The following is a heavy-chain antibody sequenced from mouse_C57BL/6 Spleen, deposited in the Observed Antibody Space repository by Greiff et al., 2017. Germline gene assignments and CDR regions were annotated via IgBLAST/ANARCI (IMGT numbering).Heavy chain of an antibody. CDR3: ARGSYYYGSSYGYFDV. Sequence: EVQLQESEGGLVQPGSSMKLSCTASGFTFSDYYMAWVRQVPEKGLEWVANINYDGSSTYYLDSLKSRFIISRDNAKNILYLQMSSLKSEDTATYYCARGSYYYGSSYGYFDVWGTGTTVTVSS. CDR2: INYDGSST. V-gene: IGHV5-16*01. D-gene: IGHD1-1*01. J-gene: IGHJ1*03. CDR1: GFTFSDYY.